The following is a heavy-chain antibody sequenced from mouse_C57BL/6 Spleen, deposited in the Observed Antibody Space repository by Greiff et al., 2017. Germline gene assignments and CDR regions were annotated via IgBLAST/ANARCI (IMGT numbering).Heavy chain of an antibody. CDR1: GFTFSDYY. J-gene: IGHJ1*03. V-gene: IGHV5-12*01. Sequence: DVHLVESGGGLVQPGGSLKLSCAASGFTFSDYYMYWVRQTPEKRLEWVAYISNGGGSTYYPDTVKGRFTISRDNAKNTLYLQMSRLKSEDTAMYYCARRDYYGSSYGWYFDVWGTGTTVTVSS. CDR2: ISNGGGST. CDR3: ARRDYYGSSYGWYFDV. D-gene: IGHD1-1*01.